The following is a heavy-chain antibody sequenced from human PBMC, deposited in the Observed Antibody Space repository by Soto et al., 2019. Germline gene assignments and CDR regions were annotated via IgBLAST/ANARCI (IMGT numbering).Heavy chain of an antibody. CDR1: GGTFSSYA. Sequence: ASVKVSCKASGGTFSSYAISWVQQAPGQGLEWMGGIIPIFGTANYAQKFQGRVTITADESTSTAYMELSSLRSEDTAVYYCARDRSGEPWYFDYWGQGTLVTVSS. CDR2: IIPIFGTA. CDR3: ARDRSGEPWYFDY. J-gene: IGHJ4*02. V-gene: IGHV1-69*13. D-gene: IGHD3-3*01.